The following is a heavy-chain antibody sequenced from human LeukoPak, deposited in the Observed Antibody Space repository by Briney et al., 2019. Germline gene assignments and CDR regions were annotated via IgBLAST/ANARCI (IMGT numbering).Heavy chain of an antibody. Sequence: ASVKVSFKASGYTFTGYYMHWVRQAPGQGLEWMGWINPNSGGTNYAQKFQGRVTMTRDTSISTAYMELSRLRSDDTAVYYCARVQLYDFWSGYPIDFDYWGQGTLVTVSS. CDR3: ARVQLYDFWSGYPIDFDY. V-gene: IGHV1-2*02. CDR2: INPNSGGT. D-gene: IGHD3-3*01. J-gene: IGHJ4*02. CDR1: GYTFTGYY.